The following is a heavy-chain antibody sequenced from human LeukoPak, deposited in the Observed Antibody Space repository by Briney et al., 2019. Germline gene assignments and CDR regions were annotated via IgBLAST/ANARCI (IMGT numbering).Heavy chain of an antibody. CDR3: ARAGWMATISHPLDY. V-gene: IGHV3-30-3*01. CDR1: GLTFSSYA. D-gene: IGHD5-24*01. Sequence: GGSLRLSCAASGLTFSSYAMHWVRQAPGKGLEWVAVISYDGSNDYYADSVKGRFTISRDHSKNTLYLQMNSLRAADTAAYYCARAGWMATISHPLDYWGQGTLVTVSP. CDR2: ISYDGSND. J-gene: IGHJ4*02.